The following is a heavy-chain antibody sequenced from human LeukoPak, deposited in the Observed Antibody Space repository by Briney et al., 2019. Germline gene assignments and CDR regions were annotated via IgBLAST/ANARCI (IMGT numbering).Heavy chain of an antibody. Sequence: SETLSLTCAVSGYPISSGYYWGWIRQPPGKGLEWIGSIYHSGSTYYNPSLKSRVTISVDTSKNQFSLKLSSVTATDTAVYYCASLYLYIWGQGTLVTVSS. D-gene: IGHD2-2*02. CDR3: ASLYLYI. J-gene: IGHJ4*02. CDR2: IYHSGST. V-gene: IGHV4-38-2*01. CDR1: GYPISSGYY.